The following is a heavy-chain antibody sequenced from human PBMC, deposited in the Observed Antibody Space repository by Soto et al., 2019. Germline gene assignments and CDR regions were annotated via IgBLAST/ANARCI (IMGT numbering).Heavy chain of an antibody. D-gene: IGHD2-2*01. CDR1: GGTFSSYA. J-gene: IGHJ6*02. CDR2: IIPIFRTP. CDR3: ARDTEYCSSTSCSIGMDV. V-gene: IGHV1-69*13. Sequence: SVKVSCKASGGTFSSYAINCVLQAPGQGLEWMGGIIPIFRTPNNAQKFQGRVTITASTAYMELSSLRSEDTAVYYCARDTEYCSSTSCSIGMDVWGQGTTVTVSS.